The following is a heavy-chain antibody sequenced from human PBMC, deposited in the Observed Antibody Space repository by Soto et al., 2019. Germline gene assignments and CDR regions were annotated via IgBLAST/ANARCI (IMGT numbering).Heavy chain of an antibody. Sequence: ASVKVSCKASGYTFTSYSMHWVRQAPGQGLEWMGIINPSSGRTSYAQNFQGRVTMTSDTSTSIIYMEMSSLKSEDTAVYYCARDHNFGFILYAMDVWGQGTTVTVSS. CDR1: GYTFTSYS. CDR2: INPSSGRT. CDR3: ARDHNFGFILYAMDV. D-gene: IGHD2-15*01. V-gene: IGHV1-46*01. J-gene: IGHJ6*02.